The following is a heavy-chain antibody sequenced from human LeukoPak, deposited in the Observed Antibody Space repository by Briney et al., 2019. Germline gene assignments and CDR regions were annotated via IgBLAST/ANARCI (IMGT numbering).Heavy chain of an antibody. V-gene: IGHV3-74*01. CDR2: INERATII. D-gene: IGHD3-16*01. J-gene: IGHJ4*02. Sequence: GGSLRLSCAASGFTFSNYWMHWVRQAPGKGLEWVSRINERATIISYADSVKGRFTNSRENARNTLYLQMNSLTAEDTAVYYCVRDLILVWTPGDDFDHWGQGTLVTVSS. CDR3: VRDLILVWTPGDDFDH. CDR1: GFTFSNYW.